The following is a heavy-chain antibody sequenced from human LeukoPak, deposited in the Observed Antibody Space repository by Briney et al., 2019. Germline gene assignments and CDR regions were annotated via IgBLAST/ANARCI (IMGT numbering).Heavy chain of an antibody. Sequence: SETLSLTCAVYGGSFSGYYWGWIRQPPGKGLEWIGSIYSSGSTYYNSSLKSRVTISIDTSKNQVSLKMSSVTAADTAVYYCAKSGGYGLIDYWGQGTLVTVSS. CDR2: IYSSGST. CDR1: GGSFSGYY. D-gene: IGHD6-25*01. CDR3: AKSGGYGLIDY. V-gene: IGHV4-59*05. J-gene: IGHJ4*01.